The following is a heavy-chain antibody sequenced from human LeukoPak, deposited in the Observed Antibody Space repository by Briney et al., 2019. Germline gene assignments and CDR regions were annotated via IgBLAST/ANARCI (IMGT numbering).Heavy chain of an antibody. D-gene: IGHD3-22*01. V-gene: IGHV4-59*01. Sequence: SETLSLTCTVSGGSISSYYWSWIRQPPGKGLEWIGYIYYSGSTNYNPSLKSRVTISVDTSKNQFSLKLSSVTAADTAVYYCARWDDYYDSSGYLYGGQGTLVTVS. CDR1: GGSISSYY. CDR2: IYYSGST. CDR3: ARWDDYYDSSGYLY. J-gene: IGHJ4*02.